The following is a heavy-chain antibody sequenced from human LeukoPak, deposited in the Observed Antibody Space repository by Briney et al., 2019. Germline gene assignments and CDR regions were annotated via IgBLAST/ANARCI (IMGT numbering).Heavy chain of an antibody. V-gene: IGHV3-7*01. CDR2: IKQDGSEK. Sequence: GRSLRLSCAASGFTSSSYWMSWVRQAPGKGLEWVANIKQDGSEKYYVDSVKGRFTISRDNAKNSLYLQMNSLRAEDTAVYYCARDRGSSGWYEFDYWGQGTLVTVSS. J-gene: IGHJ4*02. CDR1: GFTSSSYW. CDR3: ARDRGSSGWYEFDY. D-gene: IGHD6-19*01.